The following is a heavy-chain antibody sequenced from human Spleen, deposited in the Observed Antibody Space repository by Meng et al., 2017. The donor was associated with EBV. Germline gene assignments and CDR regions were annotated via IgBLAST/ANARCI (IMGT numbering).Heavy chain of an antibody. CDR3: ARGSWGGYFNYFDP. J-gene: IGHJ5*02. V-gene: IGHV4-30-4*01. Sequence: QVQLQESGPGLVKPSQTLSLTCDVSGGSVSSIGYYWSWIRQSPGKGLEWIGYIYYSGDTYYSPSLKSRLTVSVDRSKNQFSLKLTSVTAADTAVYYCARGSWGGYFNYFDPWGQGTLVTVSS. CDR2: IYYSGDT. CDR1: GGSVSSIGYY. D-gene: IGHD3-3*01.